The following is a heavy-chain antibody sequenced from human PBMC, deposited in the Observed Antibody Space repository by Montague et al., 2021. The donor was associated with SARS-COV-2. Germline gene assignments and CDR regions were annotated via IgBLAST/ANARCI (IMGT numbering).Heavy chain of an antibody. Sequence: SETLSLTCTVSGGSINSSSYYWAWIRQPPGKGLEWIGSIYHSGSTIYNPSLKSRVSMSVDTSKNQFSLNLSPVTAADTAMYYCARVKWGLSVEKVFDIWGQGTMVTASS. CDR3: ARVKWGLSVEKVFDI. CDR1: GGSINSSSYY. D-gene: IGHD2-15*01. V-gene: IGHV4-39*01. J-gene: IGHJ3*02. CDR2: IYHSGST.